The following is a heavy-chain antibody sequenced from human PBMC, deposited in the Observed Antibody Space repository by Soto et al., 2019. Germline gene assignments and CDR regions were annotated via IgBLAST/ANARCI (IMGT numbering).Heavy chain of an antibody. CDR3: SRAVGGFTYGYPDY. J-gene: IGHJ4*02. D-gene: IGHD5-18*01. CDR2: IDWADDK. V-gene: IGHV2-70*01. Sequence: SGHTLVNPTQTPTLTYTFSGFSLSTTGTCVSWIRQPPGKALEWLALIDWADDKYYSTSLKTRLTISKDTSKNQVVLTMANVEPVDTATYFCSRAVGGFTYGYPDYWGQGTLVTVSS. CDR1: GFSLSTTGTC.